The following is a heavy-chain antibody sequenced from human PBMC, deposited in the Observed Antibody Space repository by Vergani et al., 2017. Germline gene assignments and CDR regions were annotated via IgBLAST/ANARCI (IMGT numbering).Heavy chain of an antibody. D-gene: IGHD6-19*01. V-gene: IGHV3-7*01. CDR3: ASMAVAGTLTTYYYYYMDV. Sequence: EVQLVESGGGLVQPGGSLRLSCAASGFTFSSYGMSWVRQAPGKGLEWVANIKQDGSEKYYVDSVKGRFTISRDNAKNSLYLQMNSLRAEDTAVYYCASMAVAGTLTTYYYYYMDVWGKGTTVTVSS. J-gene: IGHJ6*03. CDR1: GFTFSSYG. CDR2: IKQDGSEK.